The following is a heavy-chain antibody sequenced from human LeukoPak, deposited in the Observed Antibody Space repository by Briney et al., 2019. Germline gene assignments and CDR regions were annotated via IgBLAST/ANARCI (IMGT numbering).Heavy chain of an antibody. D-gene: IGHD7-27*01. Sequence: SETLSLTCAVYGGSFSGYYWSWIRQPPGKGLEWIGEINHSGSTNYNPSLKSRVTISVDTSKNQFSLKLSSVTAADTAVYYCARDKHNWGLRNTREPFDYWGQGTLVTVSS. CDR2: INHSGST. CDR3: ARDKHNWGLRNTREPFDY. V-gene: IGHV4-34*01. J-gene: IGHJ4*02. CDR1: GGSFSGYY.